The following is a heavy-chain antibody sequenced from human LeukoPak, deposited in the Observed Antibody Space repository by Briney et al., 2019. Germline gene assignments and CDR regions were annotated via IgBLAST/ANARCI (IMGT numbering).Heavy chain of an antibody. Sequence: PSETLSLTCAVYGGSFSGYYWSWIRQPPGKGLEWIGEINHSGSTNYNPSLKSRVNISVDTSKNQFSLKLSSVTAADTAVYYCARGGMGAATWLDYWGQGTLVTVSS. CDR3: ARGGMGAATWLDY. CDR1: GGSFSGYY. V-gene: IGHV4-34*01. CDR2: INHSGST. D-gene: IGHD1-26*01. J-gene: IGHJ4*02.